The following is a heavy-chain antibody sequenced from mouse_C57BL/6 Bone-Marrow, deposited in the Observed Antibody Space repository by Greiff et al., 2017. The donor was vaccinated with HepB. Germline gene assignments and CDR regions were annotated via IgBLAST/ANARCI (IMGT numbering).Heavy chain of an antibody. CDR2: INPSSGYT. D-gene: IGHD1-1*01. CDR3: AGEGNYYRYYAMDY. Sequence: VQLQQSGAELAKPGASVKLSCKASGYTFTSYWMHWVKQRPGQGLEWIGYINPSSGYTKYNQKFKDKATLTADKSSNTAYMQLSSLTYEDSAVYYCAGEGNYYRYYAMDYGGQGTSVTVSS. V-gene: IGHV1-7*01. CDR1: GYTFTSYW. J-gene: IGHJ4*01.